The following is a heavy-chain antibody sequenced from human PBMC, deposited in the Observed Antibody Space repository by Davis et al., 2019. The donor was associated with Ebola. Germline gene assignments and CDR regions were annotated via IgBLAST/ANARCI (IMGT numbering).Heavy chain of an antibody. CDR1: GFSLSTSGMC. CDR2: IDWDDDK. D-gene: IGHD1-26*01. Sequence: SGPTLVKPTQTLTLTCTFSGFSLSTSGMCVSWIRQPPGKALEWLARIDWDDDKYYSTSLKTRLTISKDTSKNQVVLTMTNMDPVDTATYYCARIRQGGSYQYNWFDPWGQGTLVTVSS. V-gene: IGHV2-70*11. CDR3: ARIRQGGSYQYNWFDP. J-gene: IGHJ5*02.